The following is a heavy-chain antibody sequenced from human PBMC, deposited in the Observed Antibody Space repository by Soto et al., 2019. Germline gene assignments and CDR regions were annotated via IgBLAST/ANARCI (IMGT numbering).Heavy chain of an antibody. V-gene: IGHV4-4*07. CDR3: AREAARSYYYYYYGMDV. J-gene: IGHJ6*02. CDR1: GGSISSYY. Sequence: SETLSLTCTVSGGSISSYYWSWIRQPAGKGLEWIGRIYTSGSTSYNPSLKSRVTMSVDTSKNQFSLKLSSVTAADTAVYYCAREAARSYYYYYYGMDVWGQGTTVTVSS. D-gene: IGHD6-6*01. CDR2: IYTSGST.